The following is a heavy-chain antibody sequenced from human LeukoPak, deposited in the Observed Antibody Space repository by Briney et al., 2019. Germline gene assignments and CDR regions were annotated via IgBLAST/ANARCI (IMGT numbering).Heavy chain of an antibody. CDR3: AKHGLAGMSTDPAGMDV. CDR1: GFTFSSYA. D-gene: IGHD3-16*01. Sequence: SGGSLRLSCAASGFTFSSYAMHWVRQAPGKGLEWVAVISYDGSNKYYADSVKGRFTISRDNSKNTLSLQMNSLRTEDTAVYYCAKHGLAGMSTDPAGMDVWGQGTTVTVSS. V-gene: IGHV3-30-3*02. CDR2: ISYDGSNK. J-gene: IGHJ6*02.